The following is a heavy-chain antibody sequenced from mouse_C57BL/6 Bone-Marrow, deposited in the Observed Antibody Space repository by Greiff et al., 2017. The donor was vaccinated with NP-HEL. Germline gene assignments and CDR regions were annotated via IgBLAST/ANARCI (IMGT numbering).Heavy chain of an antibody. Sequence: VMLVESGPGLVAPSQSLSITCTVSGFSLTSYAISWVRQPPGKGLEWLGVIWTGGGTNYNSALKSRLSISKDNSKSQVFLKMNSLQTDDTARYYCARERGVTTGYAMDYWGQGTSVTVSS. CDR1: GFSLTSYA. CDR2: IWTGGGT. D-gene: IGHD2-2*01. J-gene: IGHJ4*01. CDR3: ARERGVTTGYAMDY. V-gene: IGHV2-9-1*01.